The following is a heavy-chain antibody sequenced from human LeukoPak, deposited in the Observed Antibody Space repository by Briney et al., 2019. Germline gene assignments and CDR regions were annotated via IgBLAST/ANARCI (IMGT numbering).Heavy chain of an antibody. J-gene: IGHJ5*02. CDR3: ARRYGDYGYGWFDP. V-gene: IGHV4-61*02. Sequence: SETLSLTCTVSGGSISSASYYWSWIRQPAGKGLEWIGRIYTSGSTNYNPSLKSRVAISIDTSKNQFSLKLSSVTAADTAVYYCARRYGDYGYGWFDPWGQGTLVTVSS. CDR2: IYTSGST. CDR1: GGSISSASYY. D-gene: IGHD4-17*01.